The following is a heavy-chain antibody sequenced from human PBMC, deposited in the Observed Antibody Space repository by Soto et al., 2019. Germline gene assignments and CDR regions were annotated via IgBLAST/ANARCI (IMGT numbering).Heavy chain of an antibody. CDR3: ARGGYCSSTSCYALYYFDY. V-gene: IGHV3-11*01. CDR2: ISSSGSTI. CDR1: GFTFSDYY. Sequence: GGSLRLSCAASGFTFSDYYMSWIRQAPGKGLEWDSYISSSGSTIYYADSVKGRFTISRDNAKNSLYLQMNSLRAEDTAVYYCARGGYCSSTSCYALYYFDYWGQGTLVTVSS. D-gene: IGHD2-2*01. J-gene: IGHJ4*02.